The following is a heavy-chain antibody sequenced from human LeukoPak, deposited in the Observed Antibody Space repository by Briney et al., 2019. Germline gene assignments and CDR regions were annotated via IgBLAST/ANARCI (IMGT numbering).Heavy chain of an antibody. J-gene: IGHJ4*02. CDR3: ARDFGYCSTTTCYVMDF. CDR2: INPNSVGT. CDR1: GYTFTDYY. D-gene: IGHD2/OR15-2a*01. V-gene: IGHV1-2*02. Sequence: ASVKVSCKASGYTFTDYYIHWVRQAPGQGLEWMGWINPNSVGTNNAQKFQGRVTMTRDTSINTAYMELSRLRSDDTAVYFCARDFGYCSTTTCYVMDFWGQGTLVTVSS.